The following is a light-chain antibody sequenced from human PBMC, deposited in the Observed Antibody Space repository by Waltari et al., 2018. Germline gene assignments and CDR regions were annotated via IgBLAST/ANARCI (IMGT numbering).Light chain of an antibody. CDR1: QSLTKRY. Sequence: VLTQSPGNLSLSPGERATLSCRASQSLTKRYLAWYQQKPGQAPRLLIYGASSRAAGIPDRFSGSGSGTDFTLTISRLEPEDFAVYYCQQYGSSVLYTFGQGTKLEIK. V-gene: IGKV3-20*01. CDR2: GAS. CDR3: QQYGSSVLYT. J-gene: IGKJ2*01.